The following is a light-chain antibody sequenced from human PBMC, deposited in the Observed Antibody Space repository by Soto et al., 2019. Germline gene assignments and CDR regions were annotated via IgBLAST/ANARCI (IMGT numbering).Light chain of an antibody. CDR1: QGISDY. CDR3: QQFRSYPLA. V-gene: IGKV1-9*01. Sequence: DIQLTQSPSFLSASVGDRVTITCRASQGISDYLAWYQQKPGKAPNLLIYSTSILQSGVPSRFSGSGSGTEFTLTISSLQPEDFAIYYCQQFRSYPLAFGRGTRVDI. J-gene: IGKJ4*01. CDR2: STS.